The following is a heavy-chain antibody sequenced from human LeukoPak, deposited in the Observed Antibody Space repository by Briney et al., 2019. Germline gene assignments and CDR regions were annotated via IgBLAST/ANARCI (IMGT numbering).Heavy chain of an antibody. CDR1: GYTFTDYS. CDR3: ARDGGANWGGGSVS. D-gene: IGHD3-16*01. J-gene: IGHJ5*02. Sequence: ASVRVSCKTSGYTFTDYSLHWVRQGQAPGQGLEWMGWINTNGGAANYAQKFQGRVTLTRDTSISTAYMEINRLTSDDTAVYYWARDGGANWGGGSVSWGQGSLVTVSS. V-gene: IGHV1-2*02. CDR2: INTNGGAA.